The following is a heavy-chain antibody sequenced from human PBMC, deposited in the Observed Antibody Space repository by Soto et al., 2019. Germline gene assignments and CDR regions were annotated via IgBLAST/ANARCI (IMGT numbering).Heavy chain of an antibody. D-gene: IGHD2-15*01. V-gene: IGHV1-69*13. CDR2: IIPIFGTA. CDR3: ASPRAATSAFDI. Sequence: ASVKVSCKASGGTFSSYAISWVQQAPGQGLEWMGGIIPIFGTANYAQKFQGRVTITADESTSTAYMELSSLRSEDTAVYYCASPRAATSAFDIWGQGTMVTVSS. CDR1: GGTFSSYA. J-gene: IGHJ3*02.